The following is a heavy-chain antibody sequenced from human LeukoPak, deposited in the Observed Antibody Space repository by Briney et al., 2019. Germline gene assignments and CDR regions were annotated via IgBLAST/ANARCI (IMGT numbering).Heavy chain of an antibody. CDR2: IYTSGST. Sequence: PSETLSLTCTVSGGSISSYYWSWIRQPAGKGLEWIGRIYTSGSTNYNPSLKSRVTMSVDTSKSQFSLKLSSVTAADTAVYYCARDLKGYSYGGYFDYWGQGTLVTVSS. CDR3: ARDLKGYSYGGYFDY. J-gene: IGHJ4*02. V-gene: IGHV4-4*07. D-gene: IGHD5-18*01. CDR1: GGSISSYY.